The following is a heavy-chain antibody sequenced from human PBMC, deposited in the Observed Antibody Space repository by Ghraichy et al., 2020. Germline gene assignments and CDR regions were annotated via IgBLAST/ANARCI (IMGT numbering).Heavy chain of an antibody. CDR3: ARLIVVVPAVGGGDY. V-gene: IGHV3-48*02. D-gene: IGHD2-2*01. J-gene: IGHJ4*02. CDR1: GFTFSSYS. CDR2: ISSSSSTI. Sequence: RGSLRLSCAASGFTFSSYSMNWVRQAPGKGLEWVSYISSSSSTIYYADSVKGRFTISRDNAKNSLYLQMNSLRDEDTAVYYCARLIVVVPAVGGGDYWGQGTLVTVSS.